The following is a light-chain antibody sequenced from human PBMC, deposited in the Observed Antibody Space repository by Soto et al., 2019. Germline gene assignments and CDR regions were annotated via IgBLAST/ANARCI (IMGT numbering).Light chain of an antibody. CDR3: QQRSNWPRFT. CDR1: QSVSSY. V-gene: IGKV3-11*01. Sequence: EIVLTQSPAALSFCPLERATLSGRASQSVSSYLAWYQQKPGQAPRLLIYDASNRATGIPARFSGSGSGTDFTLTISSLEPEDFAVYYCQQRSNWPRFTFGPGTKVDIK. J-gene: IGKJ3*01. CDR2: DAS.